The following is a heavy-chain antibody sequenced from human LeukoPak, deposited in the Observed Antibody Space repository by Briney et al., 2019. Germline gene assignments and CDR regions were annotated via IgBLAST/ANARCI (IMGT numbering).Heavy chain of an antibody. Sequence: NASETLSLTCTVSGGSISSYYWSWIRQPPGKGLEWIGYIYYSGSTNYNPSLKSRVTISVDTSKNQFSLKLSSVAAADTVVYYCARAQGKSGDFDIWGQGTMVTVSS. CDR1: GGSISSYY. CDR3: ARAQGKSGDFDI. J-gene: IGHJ3*02. V-gene: IGHV4-59*01. CDR2: IYYSGST.